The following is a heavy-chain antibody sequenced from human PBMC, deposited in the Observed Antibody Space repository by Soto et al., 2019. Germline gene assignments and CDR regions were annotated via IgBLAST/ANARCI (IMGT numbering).Heavy chain of an antibody. CDR2: VSPENRNA. CDR3: EVTTGF. J-gene: IGHJ4*02. CDR1: GYTFNEYD. Sequence: ASVKVSCKTSGYTFNEYDLNWVRQAPGQGLEYMGWVSPENRNAGYAPQFRGRVSMTTDTSISTAYLELTNLTYEDTAVYYCEVTTGFWGQGTMVTVSS. D-gene: IGHD1-1*01. V-gene: IGHV1-8*01.